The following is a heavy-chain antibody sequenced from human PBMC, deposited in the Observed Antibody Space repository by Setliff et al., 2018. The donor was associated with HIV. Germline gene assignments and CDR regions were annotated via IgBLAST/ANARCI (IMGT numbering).Heavy chain of an antibody. V-gene: IGHV4-39*01. J-gene: IGHJ3*02. D-gene: IGHD4-17*01. CDR2: VYYSGKT. CDR1: ADSITTFTTNDYY. Sequence: PSETLSLTCNVSADSITTFTTNDYYWGWVRQPPGKGLEWIGSVYYSGKTYYNPSLRSRVTISMETSKTQFSLKVNSMTAADTAVYYCARHDYRDYGEWSGFDIWGQGTMVTVSS. CDR3: ARHDYRDYGEWSGFDI.